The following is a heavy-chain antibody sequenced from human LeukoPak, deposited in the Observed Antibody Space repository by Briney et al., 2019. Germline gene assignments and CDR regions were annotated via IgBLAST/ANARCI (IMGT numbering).Heavy chain of an antibody. CDR2: NKPNSGGT. D-gene: IGHD6-13*01. J-gene: IGHJ4*02. Sequence: ASVKVSCKASGYTFIGYYMRWVRQAPAQGLEWMGWNKPNSGGTNYAQKFQGRVTMTRDTSISTAYMELSRLRSDDTAVYYCARVPRIAAAGEVHFDYWGQGTLVTVSS. V-gene: IGHV1-2*02. CDR3: ARVPRIAAAGEVHFDY. CDR1: GYTFIGYY.